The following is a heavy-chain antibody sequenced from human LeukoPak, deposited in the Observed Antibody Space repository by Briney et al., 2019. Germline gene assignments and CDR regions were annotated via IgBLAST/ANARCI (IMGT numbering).Heavy chain of an antibody. J-gene: IGHJ3*02. CDR2: ISSSSSYI. D-gene: IGHD2-15*01. CDR1: GFTFSSYS. Sequence: GGSLRLSCAAFGFTFSSYSMNWVRQAPGKGLEWVSSISSSSSYIYYADSVKGRFTISRDNAKNSLYLQMNSLRAEDTAVYYCAGSRVPGAVDIWGQGTMVTVSS. V-gene: IGHV3-21*04. CDR3: AGSRVPGAVDI.